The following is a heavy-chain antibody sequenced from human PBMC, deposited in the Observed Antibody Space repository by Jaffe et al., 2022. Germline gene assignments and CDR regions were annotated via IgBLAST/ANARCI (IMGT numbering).Heavy chain of an antibody. J-gene: IGHJ4*02. D-gene: IGHD4-17*01. Sequence: EVQLLESGGGLVQPGGSLRLSCAASGFTFSSYAMSWVRQAPGKGLEWVSAISGSGGSTYYADSVKGRFTISRDNSKNTLYLQMNSLRAEDTAVYYCAKHSGKWGYGDYHFDYWGQGTLVTVSS. V-gene: IGHV3-23*01. CDR1: GFTFSSYA. CDR3: AKHSGKWGYGDYHFDY. CDR2: ISGSGGST.